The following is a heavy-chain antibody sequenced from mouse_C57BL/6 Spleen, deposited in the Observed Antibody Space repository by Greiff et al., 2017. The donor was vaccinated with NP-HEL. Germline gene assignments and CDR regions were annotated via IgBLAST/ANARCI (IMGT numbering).Heavy chain of an antibody. Sequence: EVQLQQSGPELVKPGASVKISCKASGYTFTDYYMNWVKQSHGKSLEWIGYINPNNGGTSYNQKFKGKATLTVDTSSSTAYMELRSLTSEDSAVYYCARGGDDAWFAYWGQGTLVTVSA. CDR1: GYTFTDYY. CDR3: ARGGDDAWFAY. J-gene: IGHJ3*01. CDR2: INPNNGGT. D-gene: IGHD2-13*01. V-gene: IGHV1-26*01.